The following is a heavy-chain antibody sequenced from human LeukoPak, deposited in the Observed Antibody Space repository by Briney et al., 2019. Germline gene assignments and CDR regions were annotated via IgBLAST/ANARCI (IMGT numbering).Heavy chain of an antibody. J-gene: IGHJ4*02. CDR3: ARGRSGCSSTSCYYFDY. CDR1: GGSISSYY. Sequence: SETLSLTCTVSGGSISSYYWSWIRQPAGKGLEWIGRIYTSGSTNYNPSLKSRVTMSVDTSKNQFSLKLSSVTAADTAVYYCARGRSGCSSTSCYYFDYWGQGALVTVSS. CDR2: IYTSGST. D-gene: IGHD2-2*01. V-gene: IGHV4-4*07.